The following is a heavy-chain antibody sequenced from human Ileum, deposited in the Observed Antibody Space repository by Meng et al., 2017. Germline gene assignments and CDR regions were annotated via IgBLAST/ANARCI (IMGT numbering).Heavy chain of an antibody. J-gene: IGHJ4*02. CDR3: ARDRQWVFDY. CDR2: IDPGNGNR. CDR1: GYTFTTFG. D-gene: IGHD6-19*01. V-gene: IGHV1-18*01. Sequence: QVQLVQSGIEVKKPGASVKVSGKPSGYTFTTFGISWVRQAPGQGLEWMGWIDPGNGNRNFAQKFQDRITLTTDTTTTTAYMELRSLRSDDTAIFYCARDRQWVFDYWGQGTLVTVSS.